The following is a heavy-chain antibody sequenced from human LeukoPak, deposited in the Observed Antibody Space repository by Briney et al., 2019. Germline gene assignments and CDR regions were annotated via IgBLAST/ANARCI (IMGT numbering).Heavy chain of an antibody. J-gene: IGHJ4*02. CDR2: IYYSGST. V-gene: IGHV4-59*01. CDR3: ARYGRAATAPKRYYFDY. D-gene: IGHD1-14*01. CDR1: GGSISSYH. Sequence: SETLSLTCTVSGGSISSYHWSWIRQPPGKGLEWIGYIYYSGSTNYNPSLKSRVTISVDTSKNQFSLKLSSVTAADTAVYYCARYGRAATAPKRYYFDYWGQGTLVTVSS.